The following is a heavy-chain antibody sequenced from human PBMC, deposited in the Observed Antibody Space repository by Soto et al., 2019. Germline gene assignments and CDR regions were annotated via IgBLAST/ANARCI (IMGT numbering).Heavy chain of an antibody. V-gene: IGHV3-7*01. CDR3: ARDYRSGYYDY. Sequence: GGSLRLSCAASGFTFSSYLMSWVRQAPGKGLEWVANIKQDGSEKYYVDSVKGRFTTSRDNAKNSLYLQMNSLRAEDTAVYYCARDYRSGYYDYWGHGTPVTVSS. D-gene: IGHD3-22*01. CDR2: IKQDGSEK. CDR1: GFTFSSYL. J-gene: IGHJ4*01.